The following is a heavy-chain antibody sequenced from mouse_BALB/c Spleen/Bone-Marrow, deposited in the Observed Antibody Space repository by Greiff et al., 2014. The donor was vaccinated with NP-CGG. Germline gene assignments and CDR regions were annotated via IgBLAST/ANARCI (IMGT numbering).Heavy chain of an antibody. Sequence: LQQSGSELVRPGASVKLSCKASGYTFTSYWMHWVEQRPGQGLEWIGNIYPGSGSTNYDEKFKSKATLTVDTSSSTAYMQLSSLTSEDSAVYYCTPRLRYWGQGTTLTVSS. V-gene: IGHV1S22*01. CDR1: GYTFTSYW. CDR3: TPRLRY. J-gene: IGHJ2*01. D-gene: IGHD1-2*01. CDR2: IYPGSGST.